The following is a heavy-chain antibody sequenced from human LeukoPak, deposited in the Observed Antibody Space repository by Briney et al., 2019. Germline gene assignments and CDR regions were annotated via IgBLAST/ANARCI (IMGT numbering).Heavy chain of an antibody. CDR3: AASSRGRITMVRGVRYYYYYMDV. V-gene: IGHV4-4*02. CDR2: IYHSGST. J-gene: IGHJ6*03. Sequence: PSGTLSLTCAVSGGSISSSNWWSWVRQPPGKGLEWIGEIYHSGSTNYNPSLKSRVTISVDTSKNQFSLKLSSVTAADTAVYYCAASSRGRITMVRGVRYYYYYMDVWGKGTTVTVSS. CDR1: GGSISSSNW. D-gene: IGHD3-10*01.